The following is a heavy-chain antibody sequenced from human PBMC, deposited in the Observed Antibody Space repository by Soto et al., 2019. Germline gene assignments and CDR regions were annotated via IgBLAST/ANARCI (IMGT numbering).Heavy chain of an antibody. V-gene: IGHV1-46*01. CDR1: GYTFTSYY. CDR3: ARLVVPAAASSDMDV. Sequence: VASVKVSCKASGYTFTSYYMHWVRQAPGQGLEWMGIINPSGGSTSYAQKFQGRVTMTRDTSTSTVYMELSSLRSEDTAVYYCARLVVPAAASSDMDVWGKGTTVTVSS. J-gene: IGHJ6*03. D-gene: IGHD2-2*01. CDR2: INPSGGST.